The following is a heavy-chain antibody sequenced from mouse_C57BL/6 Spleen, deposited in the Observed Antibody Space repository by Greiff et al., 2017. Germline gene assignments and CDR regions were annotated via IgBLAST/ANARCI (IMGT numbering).Heavy chain of an antibody. Sequence: VQLLQSGAELVRPGASVKMSCKASGYTFTNYWIAWAKQRPGHGLAWIGEIYPSCGYTNYNEKFKSKATLTADKSSSTAYMQFSSLTSEDSAIYYCARKLRQAMDYWGQGTSVTVSS. CDR1: GYTFTNYW. V-gene: IGHV1-63*01. CDR2: IYPSCGYT. J-gene: IGHJ4*01. CDR3: ARKLRQAMDY. D-gene: IGHD1-1*01.